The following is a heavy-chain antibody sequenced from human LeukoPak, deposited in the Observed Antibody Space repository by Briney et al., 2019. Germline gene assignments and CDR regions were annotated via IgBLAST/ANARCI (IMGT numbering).Heavy chain of an antibody. D-gene: IGHD6-6*01. CDR3: ASGIEYSSSDY. Sequence: SETLSLTCTVSGGSISSYCWSWIRQPAGKGLEWIGRIYTSGSTNYNPSLKSRVTMSVDTSKNQFSLKLSSVTAADTAVYYCASGIEYSSSDYWGQGTLVTVSS. CDR2: IYTSGST. CDR1: GGSISSYC. V-gene: IGHV4-4*07. J-gene: IGHJ4*02.